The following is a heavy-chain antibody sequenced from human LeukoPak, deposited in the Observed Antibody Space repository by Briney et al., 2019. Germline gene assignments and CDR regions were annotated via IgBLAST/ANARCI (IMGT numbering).Heavy chain of an antibody. CDR2: ISISGTTI. V-gene: IGHV3-11*01. Sequence: GGSLRLSCAASGFTFTDYYMSWIRQAPGKGLEWVSYISISGTTIYYADSVKGRFTISRDNAKNSLYLQMNSLRAEDTAVYYCAKAPSYDFWSGYALVFDPWGQGTLVTVSS. D-gene: IGHD3-3*01. J-gene: IGHJ5*02. CDR1: GFTFTDYY. CDR3: AKAPSYDFWSGYALVFDP.